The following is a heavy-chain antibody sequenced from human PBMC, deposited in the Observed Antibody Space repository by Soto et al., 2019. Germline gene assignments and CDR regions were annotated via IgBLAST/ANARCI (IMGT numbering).Heavy chain of an antibody. CDR3: ATLWLGGYTCVVDY. CDR1: GGSISGSPYY. Sequence: QLQLQESGPGLVKSSETLSLTCTVSGGSISGSPYYWGWIRQPPGKGLEWIGNIYYSGSTYYNPSLKSRDTISVDTSKNHFSLRLSSVTAADTAVYYCATLWLGGYTCVVDYWGPGTLVTDSS. J-gene: IGHJ4*02. D-gene: IGHD5-12*01. V-gene: IGHV4-39*02. CDR2: IYYSGST.